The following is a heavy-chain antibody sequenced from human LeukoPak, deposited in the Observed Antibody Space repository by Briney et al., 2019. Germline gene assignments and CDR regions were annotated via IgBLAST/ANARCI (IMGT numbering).Heavy chain of an antibody. Sequence: ASVKVSCKASGYTFTSYDINWVRQATGQGLEWMGWMDPNSGNTGYAQKFQGRVTMTRNASISTAYMELSSLRSEDTAMYYCARTLVRYSSSPGYWGQGTLVTVSS. J-gene: IGHJ4*02. V-gene: IGHV1-8*01. CDR2: MDPNSGNT. D-gene: IGHD6-13*01. CDR3: ARTLVRYSSSPGY. CDR1: GYTFTSYD.